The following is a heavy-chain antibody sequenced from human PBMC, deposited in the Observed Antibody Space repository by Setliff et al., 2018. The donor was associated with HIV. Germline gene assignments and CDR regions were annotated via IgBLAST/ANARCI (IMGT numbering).Heavy chain of an antibody. V-gene: IGHV4-39*01. CDR3: ARHVGGSYVNFDY. J-gene: IGHJ4*02. Sequence: KTSETLSLTCTVSGGSISSSNYYWGWIRQPPGKGLAWIGSIYYSGSTYYNPSLKSRITISVDTSKNQFSLKLSSVTAADTAVYYCARHVGGSYVNFDYWGQGTLVTVSS. CDR2: IYYSGST. CDR1: GGSISSSNYY. D-gene: IGHD3-16*01.